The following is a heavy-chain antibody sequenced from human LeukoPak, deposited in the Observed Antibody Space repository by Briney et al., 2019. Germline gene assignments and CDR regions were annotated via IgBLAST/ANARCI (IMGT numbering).Heavy chain of an antibody. CDR3: AREFYYDSSGYSTLYYYYGMDV. D-gene: IGHD3-22*01. CDR2: ISAYNGNT. J-gene: IGHJ6*02. Sequence: GASVKVSCKASGYTFTGYYMHWVRQAPGQGLEWMGWISAYNGNTNYAQKLQGRVTMTTDTSTSTAYMELRSLRSDDTAVYYCAREFYYDSSGYSTLYYYYGMDVWGQGTTVTVSS. V-gene: IGHV1-18*04. CDR1: GYTFTGYY.